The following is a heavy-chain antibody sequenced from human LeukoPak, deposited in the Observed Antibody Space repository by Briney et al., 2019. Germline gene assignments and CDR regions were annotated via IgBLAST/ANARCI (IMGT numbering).Heavy chain of an antibody. J-gene: IGHJ4*02. V-gene: IGHV3-23*05. CDR3: ARWFCTSTTCYYDF. CDR2: IYNTGDT. CDR1: GFTFSSYA. D-gene: IGHD2-2*01. Sequence: GGSLRLSCAASGFTFSSYAMSWVRQAPGEGLEWVSFIYNTGDTKYADSVKGRFTISRDNSKNTLSLQMNSLRADDTAVYYCARWFCTSTTCYYDFWGQGTLVTVSS.